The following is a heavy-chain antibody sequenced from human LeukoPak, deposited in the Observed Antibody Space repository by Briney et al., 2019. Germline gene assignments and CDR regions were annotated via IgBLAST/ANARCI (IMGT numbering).Heavy chain of an antibody. CDR1: GFTFSNHW. J-gene: IGHJ4*02. D-gene: IGHD3-22*01. CDR3: AKERSYDSSGHDY. CDR2: IKQDGSEK. V-gene: IGHV3-7*01. Sequence: PGGSLRLSCAASGFTFSNHWMSWVRQAPGEGLEWVANIKQDGSEKYYVNSVKGRFTISRDNSKNTLYLQMNSLRAEDTAVYYCAKERSYDSSGHDYWGQGTLVTVSS.